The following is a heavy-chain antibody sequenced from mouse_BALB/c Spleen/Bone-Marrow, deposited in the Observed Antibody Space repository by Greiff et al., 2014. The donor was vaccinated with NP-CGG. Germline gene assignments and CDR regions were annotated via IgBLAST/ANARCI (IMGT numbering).Heavy chain of an antibody. CDR2: IDPYNGDT. CDR3: AKEARSRYYVLDN. CDR1: GYAFSSYN. V-gene: IGHV1S135*01. Sequence: VQLQQSGPELVKPGASVKVSCKASGYAFSSYNMYWVRQSHGKSLEWIGYIDPYNGDTSYSQKFKGKATLTVDKSSSTAYMHLNSLTSEDSAVYYCAKEARSRYYVLDNWGQGTSVTVSS. J-gene: IGHJ4*01.